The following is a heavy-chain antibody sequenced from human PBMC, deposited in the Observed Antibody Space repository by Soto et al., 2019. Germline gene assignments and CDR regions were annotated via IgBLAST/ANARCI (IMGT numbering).Heavy chain of an antibody. CDR1: GGSISSGGYS. Sequence: QLQLQESGSGLVKPSQTLSLTCAVSGGSISSGGYSWNWIRQPPGKGLEWSGYIYHSGYTLYNPSLKSRVTISVDKSKNQFSRKLSSVTAADTAVYYCARDQLEGNWFDPWGQGTLVTVSS. V-gene: IGHV4-30-2*01. CDR2: IYHSGYT. CDR3: ARDQLEGNWFDP. J-gene: IGHJ5*02. D-gene: IGHD1-1*01.